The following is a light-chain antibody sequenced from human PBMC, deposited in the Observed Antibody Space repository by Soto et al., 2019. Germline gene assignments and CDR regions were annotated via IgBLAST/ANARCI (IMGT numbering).Light chain of an antibody. CDR1: QTISSG. V-gene: IGKV1-5*03. CDR3: QHYNSYSEA. J-gene: IGKJ1*01. CDR2: KAS. Sequence: DIQMTQSPSTLSGSVGDRVTITCRASQTISSGLAWYQQKPGKAPKLLIYKASTLKSGVPSRFSGSGSGTEFTLTISSLQPDDFATYYYQHYNSYSEAFGQGTKVELK.